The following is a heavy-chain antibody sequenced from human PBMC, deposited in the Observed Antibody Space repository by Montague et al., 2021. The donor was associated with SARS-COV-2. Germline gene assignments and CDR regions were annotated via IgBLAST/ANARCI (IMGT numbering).Heavy chain of an antibody. V-gene: IGHV3-21*01. CDR3: ARALSASYSVGGDSFDI. J-gene: IGHJ3*02. Sequence: SWRLSCAASGFTFSKYSMNWVRQAPGKGLEWVSSISTSSLYIYYSASVKGRFTISRANAKNSLFLQMDSLRAEDTAVYYCARALSASYSVGGDSFDIWGQGTMVTVSS. D-gene: IGHD5/OR15-5a*01. CDR1: GFTFSKYS. CDR2: ISTSSLYI.